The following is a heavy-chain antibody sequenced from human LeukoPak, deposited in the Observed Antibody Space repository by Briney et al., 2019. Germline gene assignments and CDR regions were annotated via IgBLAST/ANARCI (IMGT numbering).Heavy chain of an antibody. CDR1: GFTLSSYS. J-gene: IGHJ4*02. CDR3: ARGGYCSGGSCYAFSTFIDY. CDR2: ICSSSSYI. V-gene: IGHV3-21*01. Sequence: PGGSLRLSCAASGFTLSSYSMNCVRHAPGKGLEWGSSICSSSSYIYYADSVKGRFTISRDNAKNSLYLQMNSLRAEDTAVYYCARGGYCSGGSCYAFSTFIDYWGQGTLVTVSS. D-gene: IGHD2-15*01.